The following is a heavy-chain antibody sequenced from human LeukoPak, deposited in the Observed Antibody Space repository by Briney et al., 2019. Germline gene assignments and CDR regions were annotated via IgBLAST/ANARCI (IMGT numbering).Heavy chain of an antibody. CDR2: INEDGSER. Sequence: GGSLRLSCAASGFTFTSYWMSWVRQAPGKGLEWVAPINEDGSERYYMDSMKGRFTISRDNGDNSLYLQMNSLRAEDTAVYYCATASPYCSGDYCRLRFDYWGQGTLVTVSS. CDR3: ATASPYCSGDYCRLRFDY. V-gene: IGHV3-7*03. D-gene: IGHD3-22*01. CDR1: GFTFTSYW. J-gene: IGHJ4*02.